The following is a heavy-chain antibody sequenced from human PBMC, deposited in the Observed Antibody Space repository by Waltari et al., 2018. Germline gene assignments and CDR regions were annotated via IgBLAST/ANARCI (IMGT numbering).Heavy chain of an antibody. Sequence: QVQLVQSGAEVKMPGASVKVSCTAPGYTFTDYYLHWVRQAPGQGLEWMGWINPNSGDTKYAQKFQGRVTMTRDTSISTAYMELSRLRSDDTAMYYCARIVLLVGLMGLGFWGQGTLVTVSS. CDR3: ARIVLLVGLMGLGF. J-gene: IGHJ4*02. V-gene: IGHV1-2*02. CDR2: INPNSGDT. CDR1: GYTFTDYY. D-gene: IGHD1-26*01.